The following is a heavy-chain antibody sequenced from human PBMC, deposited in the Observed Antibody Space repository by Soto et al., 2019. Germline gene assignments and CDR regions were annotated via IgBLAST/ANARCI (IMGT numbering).Heavy chain of an antibody. CDR2: ISTSGDKT. CDR1: GFTFSIYA. V-gene: IGHV3-23*01. Sequence: GGSLRLSCAASGFTFSIYAISWVRHAPGKGLEWLSAISTSGDKTYYADSVKGRFTISRDNSKNTLYLQMNSLRAEDTAVYYCAKVYYYDSSGYYGMFDYWGQGTLVTVSS. J-gene: IGHJ4*02. D-gene: IGHD3-22*01. CDR3: AKVYYYDSSGYYGMFDY.